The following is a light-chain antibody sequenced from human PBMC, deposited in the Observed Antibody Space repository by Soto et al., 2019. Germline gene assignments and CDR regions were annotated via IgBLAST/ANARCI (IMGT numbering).Light chain of an antibody. CDR2: DAS. V-gene: IGKV3-11*01. CDR1: QSVSSY. Sequence: EIVLTQSPATLSLSPGERATLSCRASQSVSSYLAWYQQKPGQAPRLLTYDASNRATGIPARFSGRGSGTDFTTTISRLAPDDFAVYYCQQRSNWLTFGGGTKLEIK. CDR3: QQRSNWLT. J-gene: IGKJ4*02.